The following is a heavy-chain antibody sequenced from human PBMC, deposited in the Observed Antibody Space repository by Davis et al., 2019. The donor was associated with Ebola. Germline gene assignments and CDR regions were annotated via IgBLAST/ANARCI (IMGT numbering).Heavy chain of an antibody. D-gene: IGHD3-3*01. CDR2: ITSSSSTI. CDR1: GFTFSSYS. J-gene: IGHJ6*02. V-gene: IGHV3-48*04. CDR3: ARGPKGVVTARDYYYGMDV. Sequence: PGGSLRLSCAASGFTFSSYSMNWVRQAPGKGLEWVSYITSSSSTIYYADSVKGRFTISRDNAKNSLYLQMNSLRAEATAVYYWARGPKGVVTARDYYYGMDVWGQGTTVTVSS.